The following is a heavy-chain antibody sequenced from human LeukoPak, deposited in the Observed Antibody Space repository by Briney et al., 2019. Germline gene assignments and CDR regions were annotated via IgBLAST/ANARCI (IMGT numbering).Heavy chain of an antibody. Sequence: GGSLRLSCAASGFTFSSYWMSWVRQAPGKALEWVANIKQDGSDKYYVDSVKGRFTISRDNARNSLYLQMNSLRAEDTAVYYCAKVPPTVTTSAFDYWGQGTLVTVSS. D-gene: IGHD4-17*01. V-gene: IGHV3-7*01. J-gene: IGHJ4*02. CDR1: GFTFSSYW. CDR2: IKQDGSDK. CDR3: AKVPPTVTTSAFDY.